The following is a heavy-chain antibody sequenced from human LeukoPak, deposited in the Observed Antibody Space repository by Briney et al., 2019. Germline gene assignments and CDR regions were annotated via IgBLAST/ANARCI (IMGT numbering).Heavy chain of an antibody. J-gene: IGHJ4*02. CDR1: GGSISSNY. CDR3: ARGGGIRGVGYCSGGSCYLDN. CDR2: IYYSGNT. D-gene: IGHD2-15*01. Sequence: SETLSLTCTVSGGSISSNYWTWIRQPPGKGPEWIGYIYYSGNTNYNPSLKSRVTMSVDRSKNQFSLKLSSVTAADTAVYYCARGGGIRGVGYCSGGSCYLDNWGQGTLVTVSS. V-gene: IGHV4-59*01.